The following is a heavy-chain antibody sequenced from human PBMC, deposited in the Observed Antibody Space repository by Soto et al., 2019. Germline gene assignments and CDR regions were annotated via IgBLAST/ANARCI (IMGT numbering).Heavy chain of an antibody. CDR3: AAADYGDYPNWFDP. CDR2: ISWDGTRT. Sequence: PGGSLRLSCATSGFKFDDYSMHWVRQTPVKGLEWVSLISWDGTRTNYADSVRGRFTISRDSSKKSLYLQMNNLRIEDTALYYCAAADYGDYPNWFDPWGQGTLVTVSS. CDR1: GFKFDDYS. J-gene: IGHJ5*02. V-gene: IGHV3-43*01. D-gene: IGHD4-17*01.